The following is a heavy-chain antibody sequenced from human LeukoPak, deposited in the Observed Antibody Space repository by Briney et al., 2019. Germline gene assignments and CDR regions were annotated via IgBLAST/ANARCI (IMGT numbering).Heavy chain of an antibody. CDR3: ARYDVWGSYRAFDY. J-gene: IGHJ4*02. D-gene: IGHD3-16*02. Sequence: PSETLSLTCTVSGGSISNYYWNWIRQPPGKGLEWIGTMYHSGSTYYNPSLKSRVTISVDTSKNQFSLKLSSVTAADTAVYYCARYDVWGSYRAFDYWGQGTLVTVSS. CDR2: MYHSGST. V-gene: IGHV4-59*08. CDR1: GGSISNYY.